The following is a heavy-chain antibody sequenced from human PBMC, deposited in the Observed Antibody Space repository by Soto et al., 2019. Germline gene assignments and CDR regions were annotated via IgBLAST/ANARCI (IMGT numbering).Heavy chain of an antibody. CDR3: ARDGPAMSSDAFDI. CDR1: GFTFSSYW. Sequence: GESLKISCAASGFTFSSYWMSWVRQAPGKGLEWVANIKQDGSEKYYVDSVKGRFTISRDNAKNSLYLQMNSLRAEDTAVYYCARDGPAMSSDAFDIWGQGTMVTVSS. J-gene: IGHJ3*02. CDR2: IKQDGSEK. V-gene: IGHV3-7*01. D-gene: IGHD2-2*01.